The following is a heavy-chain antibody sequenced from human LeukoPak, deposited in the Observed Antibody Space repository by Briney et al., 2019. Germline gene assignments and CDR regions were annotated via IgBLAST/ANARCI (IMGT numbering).Heavy chain of an antibody. V-gene: IGHV4-59*01. Sequence: SETLSLTCTVSGGSISSYYWSWIRQPPGKGLEWIGYIYYSGSINYNPSLKSRVTISVDTSKNQFSLKLSSVTAADTAVYYCARGWNYGSSSWYPYFDYWGQGTLVTVSS. CDR2: IYYSGSI. D-gene: IGHD6-13*01. CDR1: GGSISSYY. CDR3: ARGWNYGSSSWYPYFDY. J-gene: IGHJ4*02.